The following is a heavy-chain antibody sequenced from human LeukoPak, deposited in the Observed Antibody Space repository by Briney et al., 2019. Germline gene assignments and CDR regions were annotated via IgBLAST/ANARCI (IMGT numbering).Heavy chain of an antibody. CDR2: INPNSGGT. CDR1: GYTLTGYY. V-gene: IGHV1-2*02. D-gene: IGHD2-2*01. CDR3: ATPSLPDIVVVPAAMLGFYAFDI. J-gene: IGHJ3*02. Sequence: GASVKVSCKASGYTLTGYYMHWVRQAPGQGLEWMRWINPNSGGTNYAQKFQGRVTMTRDTSISTAYMELSRLRSDDTAVYYCATPSLPDIVVVPAAMLGFYAFDIWGQGTMVTVSS.